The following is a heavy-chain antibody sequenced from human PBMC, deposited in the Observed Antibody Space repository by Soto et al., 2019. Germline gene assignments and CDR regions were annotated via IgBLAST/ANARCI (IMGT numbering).Heavy chain of an antibody. V-gene: IGHV3-23*01. CDR2: ISASGGST. D-gene: IGHD1-26*01. Sequence: SVGSLRLSCAAAGITLSSFAMRWVIQAPGKGPEWVSGISASGGSTSYADSVKGRFTISRDNSKNTLYLQMNSLRADDTAVYHCAKGQNSGTYRFYFDYWGKGALVTVSS. CDR3: AKGQNSGTYRFYFDY. J-gene: IGHJ4*02. CDR1: GITLSSFA.